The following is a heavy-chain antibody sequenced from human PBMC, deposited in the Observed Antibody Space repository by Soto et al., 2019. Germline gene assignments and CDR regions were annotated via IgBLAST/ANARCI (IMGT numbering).Heavy chain of an antibody. J-gene: IGHJ4*02. CDR3: AKDPSAMIVVGYFDY. Sequence: EVQLLESGGGLVQPGGSLRLSCAASGFTFSSYAMSWVRQAPGKGLEWVSAISGSGGSTYYADSGKGRFTISRDNSKNTLYLQMNSLRAEDTAVYYCAKDPSAMIVVGYFDYWGQGTLVTVSS. CDR1: GFTFSSYA. D-gene: IGHD3-22*01. V-gene: IGHV3-23*01. CDR2: ISGSGGST.